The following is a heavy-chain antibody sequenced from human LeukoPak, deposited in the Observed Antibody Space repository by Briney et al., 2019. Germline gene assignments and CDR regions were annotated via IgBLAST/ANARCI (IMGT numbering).Heavy chain of an antibody. CDR2: IYYSGST. D-gene: IGHD1-1*01. Sequence: SETLSLTCTVSGGSISSSSYYWGWIRQPPGKGLEWIGNIYYSGSTYYNPSLKSRVTISVDTSKNQFSLKLSSVTAADTAVYYCARHRWDGTFNFDFWGQGTLVPVSS. CDR1: GGSISSSSYY. V-gene: IGHV4-39*01. J-gene: IGHJ4*02. CDR3: ARHRWDGTFNFDF.